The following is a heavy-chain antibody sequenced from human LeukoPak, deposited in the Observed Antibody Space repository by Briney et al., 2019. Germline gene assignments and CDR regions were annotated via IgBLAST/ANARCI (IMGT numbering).Heavy chain of an antibody. V-gene: IGHV3-7*01. CDR3: ARDWKTNSFDY. Sequence: PGRSLRLSCVASGFTFSSYWMTWVRQAPGKGLEWVANIKKDGSEKYYADYVKGRFTISRDISKNTLYLQMDSLRAEDTAIYYCARDWKTNSFDYWGQGPLVTVSS. CDR2: IKKDGSEK. CDR1: GFTFSSYW. D-gene: IGHD1-1*01. J-gene: IGHJ4*02.